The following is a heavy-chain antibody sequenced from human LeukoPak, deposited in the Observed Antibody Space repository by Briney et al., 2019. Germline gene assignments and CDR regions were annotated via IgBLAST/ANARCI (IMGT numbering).Heavy chain of an antibody. V-gene: IGHV3-30-3*01. J-gene: IGHJ5*02. D-gene: IGHD6-19*01. CDR3: ARESPPVKYSSGWYVSWFDP. CDR2: ISYDGSNK. CDR1: GFTFSSYA. Sequence: GGSLRLSCAASGFTFSSYAMHWVRQAPGKGLEWVAVISYDGSNKYYADSVKGRFTISRDNSMNTLYLQMNSLRAEDTAVYYCARESPPVKYSSGWYVSWFDPWGQGTLVTVSS.